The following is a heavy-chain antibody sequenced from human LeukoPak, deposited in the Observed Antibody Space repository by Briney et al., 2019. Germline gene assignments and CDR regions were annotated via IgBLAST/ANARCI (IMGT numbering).Heavy chain of an antibody. Sequence: GAPLKISSKGSGSRFTSYWIGWVRQMPGKGLEWMGIIYPGDSDTRYSPSFQGQVTISADKSISTAYLQWSSLKASDTAMYYCARLASGTLIDYWGQGTLVTVSS. CDR3: ARLASGTLIDY. CDR2: IYPGDSDT. CDR1: GSRFTSYW. J-gene: IGHJ4*02. V-gene: IGHV5-51*01. D-gene: IGHD1-26*01.